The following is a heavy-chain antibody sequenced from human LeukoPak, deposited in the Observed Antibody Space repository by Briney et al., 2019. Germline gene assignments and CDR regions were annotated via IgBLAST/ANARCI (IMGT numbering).Heavy chain of an antibody. CDR1: GFTFDDYA. CDR3: SPYDWNYLGDY. J-gene: IGHJ4*02. V-gene: IGHV3-43*02. Sequence: VGSLRLSPAASGFTFDDYAMHCGRHAPGKGLEWVSLINEGGDTTYYADPVKGRFTISGDNSKNFLYLQMTSLRTEDTALYYCSPYDWNYLGDYWGQGTLVTVSS. D-gene: IGHD1-7*01. CDR2: INEGGDTT.